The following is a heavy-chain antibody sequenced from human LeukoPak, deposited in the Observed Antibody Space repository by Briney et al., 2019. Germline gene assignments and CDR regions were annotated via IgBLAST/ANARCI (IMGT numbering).Heavy chain of an antibody. D-gene: IGHD1-26*01. V-gene: IGHV5-51*01. J-gene: IGHJ6*03. CDR3: AKTVGASLYYPYYMDV. CDR1: GYTFSSNW. Sequence: GESLKISCKGSGYTFSSNWIGWVRQMPGKGLEWMGINYPGDSDTKYSPSFEGQVTISADKSISTAYLQWSSLKASDTAMYYCAKTVGASLYYPYYMDVWGKGTPVTVPS. CDR2: NYPGDSDT.